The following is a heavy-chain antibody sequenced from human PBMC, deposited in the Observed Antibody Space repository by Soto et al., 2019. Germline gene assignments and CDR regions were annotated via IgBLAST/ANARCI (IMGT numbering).Heavy chain of an antibody. J-gene: IGHJ4*02. Sequence: PSETLSLTCIVSGESISSSSYYWGWIRQPPGKGLEWIGSIYYSGRTYYNPSFKSRVTISIDTSKNQFSLKLSSVTATDTAVYYCARQRTTVVTQAYFDHWAGEPWSPSPQ. CDR2: IYYSGRT. CDR1: GESISSSSYY. CDR3: ARQRTTVVTQAYFDH. V-gene: IGHV4-39*01. D-gene: IGHD2-21*02.